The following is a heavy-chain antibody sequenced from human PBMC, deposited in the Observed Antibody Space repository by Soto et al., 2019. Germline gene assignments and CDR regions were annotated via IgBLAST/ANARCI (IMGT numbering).Heavy chain of an antibody. V-gene: IGHV3-23*01. CDR3: AKSTGDTWTTHYFDY. J-gene: IGHJ4*02. D-gene: IGHD4-4*01. CDR2: ISATGGSK. Sequence: GGSRTLSCAAAGLCITLYSMSRVSQAPGKGLEWVSGISATGGSKHYADSVRGRFAISRDNFKATLFLYMNSLRAEDTAVYYCAKSTGDTWTTHYFDYWGKGILVTVSS. CDR1: GLCITLYS.